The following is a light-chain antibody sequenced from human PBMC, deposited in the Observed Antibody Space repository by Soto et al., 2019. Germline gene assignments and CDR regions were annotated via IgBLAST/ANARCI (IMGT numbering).Light chain of an antibody. CDR1: QSFSSNY. CDR2: GAS. J-gene: IGKJ3*01. CDR3: QQYGSS. V-gene: IGKV3-20*01. Sequence: EIVLTQSPGTLSLSPGERATLSCRASQSFSSNYLAWYQQKPGQAPRLLIYGASSRATGIPDRFSGSGSGTDFTLTISRLEPEDFAVYYCQQYGSSFGPGTKVEIK.